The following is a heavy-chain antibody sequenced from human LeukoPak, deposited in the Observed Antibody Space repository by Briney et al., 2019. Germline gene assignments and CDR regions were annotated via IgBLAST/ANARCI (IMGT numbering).Heavy chain of an antibody. CDR3: ARGSSGWYVEYYFDY. V-gene: IGHV3-7*01. D-gene: IGHD6-19*01. J-gene: IGHJ4*02. CDR1: GFTFSSYW. CDR2: IKQDGSEK. Sequence: GGSLRLSCAASGFTFSSYWMSWVRHAPGKGLERVPNIKQDGSEKYYVDSVKGRFTISRDNAKNSLYLQMNSLRAEDTAVYYCARGSSGWYVEYYFDYWGQGTLVAVSS.